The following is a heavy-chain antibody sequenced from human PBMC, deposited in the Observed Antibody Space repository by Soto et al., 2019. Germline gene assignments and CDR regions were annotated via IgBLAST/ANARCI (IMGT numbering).Heavy chain of an antibody. CDR1: GYTFTNYG. CDR3: ARGGSSWSAEYYQH. Sequence: QVQLVQSGSEVKKPGASVKVSCKASGYTFTNYGISWVRQAPGQGPEWMGWISGYNGNTNYAQTLQGRVTMTTDTSTSTAYMELRSLRSDDTAVYYCARGGSSWSAEYYQHWGQGTLVIVSS. D-gene: IGHD6-13*01. V-gene: IGHV1-18*01. CDR2: ISGYNGNT. J-gene: IGHJ1*01.